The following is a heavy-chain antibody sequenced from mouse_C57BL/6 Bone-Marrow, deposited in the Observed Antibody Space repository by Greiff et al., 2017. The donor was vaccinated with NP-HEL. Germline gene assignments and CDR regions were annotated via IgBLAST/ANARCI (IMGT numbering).Heavy chain of an antibody. V-gene: IGHV5-6*01. CDR1: GFTFSSYG. D-gene: IGHD4-1*01. J-gene: IGHJ1*03. Sequence: EVQVVESGGDLVKPGGSLKLSCAASGFTFSSYGMSWVRQTPDKRLEWVATISSGGSYTYYPDSVKGRFTISRDNAKNTLYLQMSSLKSEDTAMYYCARHETGTLYWYFDVWGTGTTVTVSS. CDR3: ARHETGTLYWYFDV. CDR2: ISSGGSYT.